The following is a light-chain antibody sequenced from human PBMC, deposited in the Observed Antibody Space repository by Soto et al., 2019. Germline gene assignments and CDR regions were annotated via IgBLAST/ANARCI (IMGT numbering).Light chain of an antibody. CDR3: QQYLRFPIT. CDR2: AAS. Sequence: DIQMTQSPSSLSASVGDKVTITCRASQGINKWVAWYQQKPEKAPKSLIYAASSLQSGVPSRFSGSGSGTDFTLTISNLQPEDFATYYGQQYLRFPITFGQGTRREI. J-gene: IGKJ5*01. V-gene: IGKV1D-16*01. CDR1: QGINKW.